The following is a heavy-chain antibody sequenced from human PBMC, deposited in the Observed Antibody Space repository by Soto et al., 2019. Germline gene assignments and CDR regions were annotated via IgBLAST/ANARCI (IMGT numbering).Heavy chain of an antibody. CDR1: GFTFSNYW. J-gene: IGHJ4*02. D-gene: IGHD1-20*01. CDR2: IKQDGSEK. V-gene: IGHV3-7*04. Sequence: GGSLRLSFAVSGFTFSNYWMSWVRQAPGKGLEWVANIKQDGSEKNYVDSVEGRFTISRDNAKNSLYLQMNSLRAEDTAVYYCARSRYLEYWGQGTLVTVSS. CDR3: ARSRYLEY.